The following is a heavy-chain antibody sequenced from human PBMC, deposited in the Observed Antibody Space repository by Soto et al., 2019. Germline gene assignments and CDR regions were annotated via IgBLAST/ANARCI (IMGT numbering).Heavy chain of an antibody. J-gene: IGHJ5*02. CDR1: GFTFSSYG. CDR2: IWYDGSNK. CDR3: ARDQPDTVVVPYNWFDP. Sequence: QVQLVESGGGVVQPGRSLRLSCAASGFTFSSYGMHWVRQAPGKGLEWVAVIWYDGSNKYYADSVKGRFTISRDNSKNTLYLQMNSLRDEDTAVYYCARDQPDTVVVPYNWFDPWGQGTLVTVSS. D-gene: IGHD2-21*01. V-gene: IGHV3-33*01.